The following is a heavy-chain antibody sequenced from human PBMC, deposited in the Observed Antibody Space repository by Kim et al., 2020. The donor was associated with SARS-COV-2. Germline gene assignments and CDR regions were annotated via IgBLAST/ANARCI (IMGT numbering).Heavy chain of an antibody. CDR3: AREIAASRGRTDY. CDR2: ISGDGSNE. CDR1: GFIFSTYT. V-gene: IGHV3-30*04. D-gene: IGHD1-26*01. Sequence: GGSLRLSCAASGFIFSTYTMHWVRQAPDKGLEWVALISGDGSNENYADSVKGRFTISRDNSNNMQYLQMDSLRPDDTAVYYCAREIAASRGRTDYWGQGTLVIVSS. J-gene: IGHJ4*02.